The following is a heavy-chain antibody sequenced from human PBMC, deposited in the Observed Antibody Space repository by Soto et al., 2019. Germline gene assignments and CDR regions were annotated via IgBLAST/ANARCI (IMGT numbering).Heavy chain of an antibody. V-gene: IGHV3-48*02. D-gene: IGHD2-2*01. Sequence: GSLRLSCAASGFTFSSYSMNWVRQAPGKGLEWVSYISSSSSTIYYADSVKGRFTISRDNAKNSLYLQMNSLRDEDTAVYYCARESAALNWFDPRGQGMLVTVSS. J-gene: IGHJ5*02. CDR1: GFTFSSYS. CDR2: ISSSSSTI. CDR3: ARESAALNWFDP.